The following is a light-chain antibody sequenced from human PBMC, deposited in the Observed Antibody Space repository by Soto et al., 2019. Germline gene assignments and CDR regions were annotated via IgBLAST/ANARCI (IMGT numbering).Light chain of an antibody. CDR2: GAS. Sequence: NVLTQSPDTLSLSPGEGAALSCRASQSVAYNYLAWYQQKPGQAPRRLIYGASSRASGIPDRFSGSGFGTHFPLTNSRLEPEDFAIYYCQQYGSSPGTVGRGTKVEI. V-gene: IGKV3-20*01. CDR3: QQYGSSPGT. J-gene: IGKJ1*01. CDR1: QSVAYNY.